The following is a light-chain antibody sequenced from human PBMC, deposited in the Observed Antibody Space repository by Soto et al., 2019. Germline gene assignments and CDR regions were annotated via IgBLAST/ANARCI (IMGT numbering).Light chain of an antibody. V-gene: IGKV3-20*01. CDR1: QSLSSNY. J-gene: IGKJ5*01. CDR2: GVS. Sequence: DIGLTQSPGTLSLSPGERATLSCRASQSLSSNYLAWYQQKPGQAPRLLIYGVSSRATGVPVSFSGSGSGTDFTLTISRLEPEDFAVYYCQQYVSAPVTFGQGTRLEIK. CDR3: QQYVSAPVT.